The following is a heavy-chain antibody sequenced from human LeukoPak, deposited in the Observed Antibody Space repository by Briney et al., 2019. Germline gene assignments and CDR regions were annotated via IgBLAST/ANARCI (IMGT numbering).Heavy chain of an antibody. Sequence: PGGSLRLSCAASGFTFSSYSMNWVRQAPGKGLEWVSSISSSSSYIYYADSVKGRFTISRDNSKNTLYLQMNSLRAEDTAVYYCAKDRTVRGVIILVRGYFDYWGQGTLVTVSS. D-gene: IGHD3-10*01. CDR3: AKDRTVRGVIILVRGYFDY. V-gene: IGHV3-21*04. CDR1: GFTFSSYS. CDR2: ISSSSSYI. J-gene: IGHJ4*02.